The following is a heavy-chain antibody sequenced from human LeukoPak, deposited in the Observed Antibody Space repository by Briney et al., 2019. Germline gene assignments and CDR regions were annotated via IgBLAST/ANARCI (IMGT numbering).Heavy chain of an antibody. V-gene: IGHV5-51*01. CDR2: IYPGDSDI. Sequence: GESLKISCKGSGYSFTSNWVGWVRQLPGKGLEWMGIIYPGDSDIRYSPSFQGQVTISADKSISTAYLQWSSLKASDTARYYCAREAGRGDAFDIWGQGTMVTVSS. J-gene: IGHJ3*02. CDR1: GYSFTSNW. CDR3: AREAGRGDAFDI. D-gene: IGHD3-10*01.